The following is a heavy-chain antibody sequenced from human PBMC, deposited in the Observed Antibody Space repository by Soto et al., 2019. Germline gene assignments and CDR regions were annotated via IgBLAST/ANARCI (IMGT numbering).Heavy chain of an antibody. V-gene: IGHV3-23*01. Sequence: GGSRRLSCAASGFAFGAYAMTWVRQAPGKGLEWVSVISGAGGNTYYADSVKGRFTVSRDNSKKMPYLEMNSLRVEDTPIYYCAKDPVPQLLPSWWFDPWGQGTRVTVSS. CDR3: AKDPVPQLLPSWWFDP. D-gene: IGHD2-2*01. J-gene: IGHJ5*02. CDR1: GFAFGAYA. CDR2: ISGAGGNT.